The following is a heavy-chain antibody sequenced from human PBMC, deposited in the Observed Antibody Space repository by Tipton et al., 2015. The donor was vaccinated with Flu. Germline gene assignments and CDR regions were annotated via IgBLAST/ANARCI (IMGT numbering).Heavy chain of an antibody. CDR2: TYTSGST. CDR3: ARGVIYYDSSGPITDAFDI. V-gene: IGHV4-61*02. D-gene: IGHD3-22*01. J-gene: IGHJ3*02. Sequence: LRLSCTVSGGSISSGSYYWSWIRQPAGKGLEWIGRTYTSGSTNYNPSLKSRVTISVDTSKNQFSLKLSSVTAADTAVYYCARGVIYYDSSGPITDAFDIWGQGTMVTVSS. CDR1: GGSISSGSYY.